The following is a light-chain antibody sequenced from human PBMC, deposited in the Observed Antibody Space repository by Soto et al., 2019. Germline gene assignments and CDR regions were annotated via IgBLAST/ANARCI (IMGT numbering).Light chain of an antibody. CDR1: SSDIGTYEY. J-gene: IGLJ1*01. Sequence: QSALTQPASVSGSPGQSITISCTGTSSDIGTYEYVSWYQQYPGKAPKLIIYDVDNRPSGVSIRFSGSKSGNTASLTISGLQPEDEADYYCNSMTTRRSTRFVFGTGTKVTVL. CDR2: DVD. CDR3: NSMTTRRSTRFV. V-gene: IGLV2-14*01.